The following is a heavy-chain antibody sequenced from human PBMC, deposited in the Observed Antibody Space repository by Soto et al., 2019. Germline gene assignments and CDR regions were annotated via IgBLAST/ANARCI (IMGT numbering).Heavy chain of an antibody. CDR3: ARGGGTILAPLP. CDR1: GYTFTGYF. CDR2: INSNSGAT. D-gene: IGHD3-3*01. V-gene: IGHV1-2*02. Sequence: ASVKVSCKASGYTFTGYFMHWVRQAPGQGLEWMGWINSNSGATKYAQKFQGRVTLSRDTSISTAYMELSGLRSDDAAVYYCARGGGTILAPLPWGQGTLVTVSS. J-gene: IGHJ5*02.